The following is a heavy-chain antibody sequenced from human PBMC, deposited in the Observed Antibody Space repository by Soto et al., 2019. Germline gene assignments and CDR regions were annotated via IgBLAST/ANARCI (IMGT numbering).Heavy chain of an antibody. V-gene: IGHV3-30*18. D-gene: IGHD1-26*01. CDR1: GFTFSNYA. CDR2: TSADGTKK. CDR3: VKERGTYSPFDY. Sequence: QVQLVESGGGVVQPGRSLRLSCAASGFTFSNYAIHWVRQAPGKGPEWVAVTSADGTKKNYVESMKGRFTISRDNSKKMVYLQMNSLRVEDTAVYYCVKERGTYSPFDYWGQGTLVTVSS. J-gene: IGHJ4*02.